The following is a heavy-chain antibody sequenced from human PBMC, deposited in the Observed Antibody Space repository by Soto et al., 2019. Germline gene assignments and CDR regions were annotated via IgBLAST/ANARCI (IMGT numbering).Heavy chain of an antibody. V-gene: IGHV4-31*03. CDR1: GGSLSSGGYY. CDR3: ARSRIPSYGRGGMDV. D-gene: IGHD4-17*01. J-gene: IGHJ6*02. CDR2: IYYSGST. Sequence: QVQLQESGPGLVKPSQTLSLTCTVSGGSLSSGGYYWSWIRQHPGKGLEWIGYIYYSGSTYYNPSLKRRVTTSVDTSKCQFSLKLSSVTAADTAVYYCARSRIPSYGRGGMDVWGQGTTVSFSS.